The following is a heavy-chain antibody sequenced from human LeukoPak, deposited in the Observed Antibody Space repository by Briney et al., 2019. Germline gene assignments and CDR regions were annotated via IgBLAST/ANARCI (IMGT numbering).Heavy chain of an antibody. D-gene: IGHD5-24*01. CDR1: GGSISSYY. J-gene: IGHJ4*02. V-gene: IGHV4-59*12. CDR3: ARARDGYNSLYY. Sequence: KPSETLSLTCTVSGGSISSYYWSWLRQPPGQGLVWIGYIYYSGSTNYNPSLKSRVTISVDTSKNQFSLKLSPVTAADTAVYYCARARDGYNSLYYWGQGTLVTVSS. CDR2: IYYSGST.